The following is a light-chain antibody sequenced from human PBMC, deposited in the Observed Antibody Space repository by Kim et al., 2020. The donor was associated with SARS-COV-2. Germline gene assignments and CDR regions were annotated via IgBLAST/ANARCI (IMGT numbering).Light chain of an antibody. J-gene: IGKJ4*01. CDR2: GAS. V-gene: IGKV1-16*02. CDR3: QQYDSYPLT. Sequence: TYIGDRVTITFRASRDISNYLAWCQLKTGKAPRSLISGASSLQSGVPSKFSGSGSGTDFTLTINNLGPEDFATYYCQQYDSYPLTFGGGTKVDIK. CDR1: RDISNY.